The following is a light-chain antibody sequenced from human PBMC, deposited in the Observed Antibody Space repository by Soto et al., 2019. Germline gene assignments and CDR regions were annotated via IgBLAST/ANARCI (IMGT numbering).Light chain of an antibody. CDR2: EVS. V-gene: IGLV2-14*01. CDR3: SSYTDSYIYV. J-gene: IGLJ1*01. CDR1: SSDVGDYNY. Sequence: QSALTQPASVSGSPGQSITISCTGTSSDVGDYNYVSWYQQHPSKAPKLMIYEVSNRPSGVSPRFSGSKSGNTASLTISGLLAEDEADYYCSSYTDSYIYVFGTGTKVTVL.